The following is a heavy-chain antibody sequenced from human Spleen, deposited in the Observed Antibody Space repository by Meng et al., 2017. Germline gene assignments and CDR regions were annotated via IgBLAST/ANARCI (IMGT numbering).Heavy chain of an antibody. CDR1: GGSFSGYY. CDR2: INHSGST. CDR3: AVRLRNYFDY. Sequence: QLQLQESGPGLVKPSATLSLTCAVYGGSFSGYYWSWIRQPPGKGLEWIGEINHSGSTNYNPSLKSRVTISVDTSKNQFSLKLSSVTAADTAVYYCAVRLRNYFDYWGQGTLVTVSS. V-gene: IGHV4-34*01. D-gene: IGHD4-17*01. J-gene: IGHJ4*02.